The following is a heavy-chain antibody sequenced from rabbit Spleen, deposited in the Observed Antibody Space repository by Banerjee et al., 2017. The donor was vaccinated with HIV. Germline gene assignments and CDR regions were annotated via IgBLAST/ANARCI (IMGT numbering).Heavy chain of an antibody. Sequence: QQLVESGGGLVKPGASLTLTCTASGFDFSRGYDMCWVRQAPGKGLEWIGCIYSGSSGDTYYASWAKGRITISKPSSTTVTLQMASLTAADTATYFCARGVYDDYDTYYFDLWGPGTPVTVS. D-gene: IGHD2-1*01. CDR3: ARGVYDDYDTYYFDL. CDR2: IYSGSSGDT. CDR1: GFDFSRGYD. V-gene: IGHV1S40*01. J-gene: IGHJ4*01.